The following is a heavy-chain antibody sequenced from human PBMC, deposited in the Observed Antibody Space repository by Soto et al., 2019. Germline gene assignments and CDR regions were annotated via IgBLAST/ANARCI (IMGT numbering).Heavy chain of an antibody. CDR2: INSDGSSR. D-gene: IGHD4-4*01. CDR1: GFNFSSYW. Sequence: GGSLRLSCAASGFNFSSYWMDWVRQAPGQGLVWVSRINSDGSSRTYAASVKGRFTISRDNAKNTLYLQMNSLRAEDTAVYYCARDDDYNTIGYWGQGTLVTVSS. J-gene: IGHJ4*02. V-gene: IGHV3-74*01. CDR3: ARDDDYNTIGY.